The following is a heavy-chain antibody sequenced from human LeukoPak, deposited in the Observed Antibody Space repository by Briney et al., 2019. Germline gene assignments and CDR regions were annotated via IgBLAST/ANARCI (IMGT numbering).Heavy chain of an antibody. CDR1: AGSISSGGYY. CDR3: ARGWGSTKANWFDP. J-gene: IGHJ5*02. D-gene: IGHD2-2*01. Sequence: SETLSLTCAVSAGSISSGGYYWSWIRQPPGKGLEWIGEINHSGSTNYNPSLKSRVTISVDTSKNQFSLKLSSVTAADTAVYYCARGWGSTKANWFDPWGQGTLVTVSS. CDR2: INHSGST. V-gene: IGHV4-34*01.